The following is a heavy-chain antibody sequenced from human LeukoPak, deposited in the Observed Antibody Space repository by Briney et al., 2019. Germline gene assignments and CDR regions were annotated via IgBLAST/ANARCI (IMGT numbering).Heavy chain of an antibody. J-gene: IGHJ4*02. CDR1: GYSFTSYW. CDR3: ARTLSPFTMVRGVIRSYYFDY. CDR2: IYPGDSDT. Sequence: GESLKISCKGSGYSFTSYWIGWVRQMPGKGLEWMGIIYPGDSDTRYSPSFQGQVTISADKSISTTYLLWRSLKASDTAMYYCARTLSPFTMVRGVIRSYYFDYWGQGTLVTVSS. V-gene: IGHV5-51*01. D-gene: IGHD3-10*01.